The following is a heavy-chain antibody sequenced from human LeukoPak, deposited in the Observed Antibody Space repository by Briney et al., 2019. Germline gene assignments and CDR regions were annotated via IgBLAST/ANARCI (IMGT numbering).Heavy chain of an antibody. CDR2: INHSGST. D-gene: IGHD6-13*01. J-gene: IGHJ4*02. Sequence: SETLSLTCAVYGGSFSGYYWSWIRQPPGKGLDWIGEINHSGSTNYNPSLKSRVTISVDTSKNQFSLKLSSVTAADTAVYYCARERDSSSWYQRSIYYFDYWGQGTLVTVSS. CDR3: ARERDSSSWYQRSIYYFDY. V-gene: IGHV4-34*01. CDR1: GGSFSGYY.